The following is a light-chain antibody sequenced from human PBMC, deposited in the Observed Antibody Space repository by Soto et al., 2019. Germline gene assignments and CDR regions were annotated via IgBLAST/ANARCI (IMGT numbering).Light chain of an antibody. CDR1: SSNIGSNT. J-gene: IGLJ1*01. CDR3: AAWDDSLNGYV. CDR2: SNS. Sequence: QSVLTQAPSASGTPGQRVTISCSGSSSNIGSNTVNWYQQLPGTAPKLLIYSNSQRPSGVPDRFSGSKSGTSASLAISGLQSDDEADYYCAAWDDSLNGYVFGTGTKLTVL. V-gene: IGLV1-44*01.